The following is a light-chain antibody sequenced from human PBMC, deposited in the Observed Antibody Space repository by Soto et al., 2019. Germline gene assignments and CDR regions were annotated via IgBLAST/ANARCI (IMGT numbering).Light chain of an antibody. CDR1: SSDVGAYKY. Sequence: QSALTQPASASGSPGQSVTISCTGTSSDVGAYKYVSWYQQYPGKAPKLMIYEVSKRPSGVSDRFSGSKSGNTASLTVAGLQDEEEADYYCTSYVGSNIWVFGGGTKLTVL. CDR2: EVS. CDR3: TSYVGSNIWV. V-gene: IGLV2-8*01. J-gene: IGLJ3*02.